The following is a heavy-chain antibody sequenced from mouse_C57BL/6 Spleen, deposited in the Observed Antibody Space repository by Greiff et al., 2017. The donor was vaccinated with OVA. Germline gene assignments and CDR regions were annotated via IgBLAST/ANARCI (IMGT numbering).Heavy chain of an antibody. J-gene: IGHJ2*01. Sequence: VQLQQSGAELVRPGASVTLSCKASGYTFTDYEMHWVKQTPVQGLEWIGAIDPETGGTAYNQKFKGKAILTADKSSSTAYMELRSLTSEDSAVYYCTRGLGLFDYWGQGTTLTVSS. CDR2: IDPETGGT. CDR3: TRGLGLFDY. V-gene: IGHV1-15*01. D-gene: IGHD4-1*01. CDR1: GYTFTDYE.